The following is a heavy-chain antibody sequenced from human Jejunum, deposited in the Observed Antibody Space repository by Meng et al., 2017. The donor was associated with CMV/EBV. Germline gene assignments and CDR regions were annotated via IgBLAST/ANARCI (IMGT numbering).Heavy chain of an antibody. CDR2: IYWDDDK. Sequence: SRTSSPVGVGWIRQPTGQAPEWLAFIYWDDDKRYNPSLKNRLTITKDTSKNQVVLTLTDMDPVDTGTYYCVHRRVGIRQWFFGDFDYWGQGTLVTVSS. CDR3: VHRRVGIRQWFFGDFDY. J-gene: IGHJ4*02. D-gene: IGHD5-18*01. V-gene: IGHV2-5*02. CDR1: SRTSSPVG.